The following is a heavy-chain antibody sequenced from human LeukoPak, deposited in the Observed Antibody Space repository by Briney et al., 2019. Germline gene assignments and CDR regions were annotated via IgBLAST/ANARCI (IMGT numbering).Heavy chain of an antibody. D-gene: IGHD3-16*01. CDR3: AVGGDKDYFDY. J-gene: IGHJ4*02. Sequence: GGSLRLSCAASGFTVSSNYMSRVRQAPGEGLEWVSVIYSGGSTYYADSVKGRFTISRGNSKNTLYLQMNSLRAEDTAVYYCAVGGDKDYFDYWGQGTLVTVSS. CDR1: GFTVSSNY. CDR2: IYSGGST. V-gene: IGHV3-66*01.